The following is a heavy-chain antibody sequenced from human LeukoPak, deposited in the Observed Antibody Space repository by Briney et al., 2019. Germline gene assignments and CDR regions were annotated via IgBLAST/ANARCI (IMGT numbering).Heavy chain of an antibody. J-gene: IGHJ4*02. V-gene: IGHV1-18*01. CDR1: GYTFTSYG. D-gene: IGHD3-9*01. CDR2: ISAYNGNT. Sequence: ASVKVSCKASGYTFTSYGISWVRQAPGQGLEWMGWISAYNGNTNYAQKLQGRVTITTDTSTSTAYMELRSLRSDDTAVYYCARDSSTYYDILTGSSDYWGQGTLVTVSS. CDR3: ARDSSTYYDILTGSSDY.